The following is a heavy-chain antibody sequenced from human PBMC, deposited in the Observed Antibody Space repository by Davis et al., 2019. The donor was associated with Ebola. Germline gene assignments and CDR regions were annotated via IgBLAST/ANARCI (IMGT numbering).Heavy chain of an antibody. D-gene: IGHD5-18*01. CDR3: ARGDTAMVFDS. CDR2: IWYDGRNK. CDR1: GFTFSSYG. Sequence: GGSLRLSCAASGFTFSSYGLHWVRQPPGKGLEWVAVIWYDGRNKYYADSVKGRFTISRDNSKNTLYLQMNSLRAEDTAFYYCARGDTAMVFDSWGQGTLVTVSS. V-gene: IGHV3-33*01. J-gene: IGHJ4*02.